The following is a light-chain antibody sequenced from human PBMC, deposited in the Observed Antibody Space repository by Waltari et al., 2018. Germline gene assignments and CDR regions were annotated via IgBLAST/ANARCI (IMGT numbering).Light chain of an antibody. V-gene: IGKV3-15*01. CDR1: QSISSN. CDR3: QQYNDWPRT. J-gene: IGKJ1*01. CDR2: GAS. Sequence: IVMTPSPSTLSVSPGKRATLSCRASQSISSNLAWYQQKPGQAPRLLIYGASTRATGIPARFSGSGSGTEFTLTISSLQSEDVAVYYCQQYNDWPRTFGQGTKVEIK.